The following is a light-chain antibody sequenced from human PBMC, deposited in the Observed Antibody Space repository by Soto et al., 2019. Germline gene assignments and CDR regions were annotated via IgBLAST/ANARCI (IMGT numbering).Light chain of an antibody. V-gene: IGKV1-5*01. Sequence: DIQMTQSPSTLSASVGDRVTITCRACQNIERWLAWYQQKPGKAPKLLLYDVSSLESGVPSRFSGSGSGTEFILTINGLQPDDFATYFCQQFKSGTWTFDQGTKVDIK. J-gene: IGKJ1*01. CDR2: DVS. CDR3: QQFKSGTWT. CDR1: QNIERW.